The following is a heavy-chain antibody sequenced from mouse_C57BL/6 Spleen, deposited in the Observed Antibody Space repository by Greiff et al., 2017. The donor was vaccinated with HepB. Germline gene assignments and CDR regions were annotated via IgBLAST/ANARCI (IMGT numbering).Heavy chain of an antibody. V-gene: IGHV1-26*01. J-gene: IGHJ2*01. CDR2: INPNNGGT. CDR1: GYTFTDYY. Sequence: EVQLQQSGPELVKPGASVKMSCTASGYTFTDYYMNWVKQSHGKSLEWIGDINPNNGGTNYNQKFKGKATLTVDTSSSTAYMQLRSLTSEDSAVYYCARDYGYYFAYGGQGTPPTVSS. D-gene: IGHD1-1*02. CDR3: ARDYGYYFAY.